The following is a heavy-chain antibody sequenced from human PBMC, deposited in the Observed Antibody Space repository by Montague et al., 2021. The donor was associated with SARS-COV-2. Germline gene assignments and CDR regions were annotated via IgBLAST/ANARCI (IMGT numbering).Heavy chain of an antibody. CDR1: GGSFSDYF. D-gene: IGHD3-22*01. CDR2: INHRGTS. CDR3: ARGRQHFNMVVVVMTGGEYYFDY. Sequence: SETLSLTCAVYGGSFSDYFWTWIRQPPGKGLEWIGEINHRGTSNXNPSLKSRVSISVDTSKNQFSLYLGSVTAADTAMYYCARGRQHFNMVVVVMTGGEYYFDYWGQGTLVTVSS. J-gene: IGHJ4*02. V-gene: IGHV4-34*01.